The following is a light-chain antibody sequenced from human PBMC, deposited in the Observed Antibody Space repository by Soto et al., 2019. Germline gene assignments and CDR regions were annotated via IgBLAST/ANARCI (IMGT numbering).Light chain of an antibody. CDR3: RQYGTSPRFT. V-gene: IGKV3-20*01. CDR1: QTINSNY. J-gene: IGKJ4*01. CDR2: GAS. Sequence: EIVLTQSPGTLSLSPGDRATLSCRASQTINSNYLAWYQQKPGQTPRLLIFGASSRATRIPDRFSGSGSGTDFTLTISRLAPEDFAVYYCRQYGTSPRFTFGGGTKVEIK.